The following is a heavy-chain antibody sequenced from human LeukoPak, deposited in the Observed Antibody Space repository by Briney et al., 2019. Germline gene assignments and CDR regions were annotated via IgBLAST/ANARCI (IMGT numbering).Heavy chain of an antibody. V-gene: IGHV1-2*02. CDR2: INPNTGGT. J-gene: IGHJ3*01. D-gene: IGHD3-9*01. CDR1: GYSVSDYY. CDR3: ATPVPGYGALDV. Sequence: GASVKVSCRTSGYSVSDYYMHWVRQAPGQGLEWMGWINPNTGGTKYAQAFQGRVTMTGDTSLSIVQMELRSLTADDTAMYYCATPVPGYGALDVWGQGTMVTVSS.